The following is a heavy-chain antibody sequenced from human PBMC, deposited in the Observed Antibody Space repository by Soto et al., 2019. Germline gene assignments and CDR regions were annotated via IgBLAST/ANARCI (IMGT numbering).Heavy chain of an antibody. Sequence: GGSLRLSCAASGFTFSSYAMHWVRQAPGKGLEWVAVISYDGSNKYYADSVKGRFTISRDNSKNTLYLQMNSLRAEDTAVYYCARSHRMIAVAGFDYWGQGTLVTVSS. J-gene: IGHJ4*02. V-gene: IGHV3-30-3*01. CDR2: ISYDGSNK. CDR1: GFTFSSYA. CDR3: ARSHRMIAVAGFDY. D-gene: IGHD6-19*01.